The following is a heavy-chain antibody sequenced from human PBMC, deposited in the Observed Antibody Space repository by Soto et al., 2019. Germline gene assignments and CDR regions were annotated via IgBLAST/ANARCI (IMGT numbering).Heavy chain of an antibody. Sequence: SDILSLTCTVSGAAISTYYWNGLRQCQGMGPEWIGNIYRHGSNHYNHSLNSRVAISLDTSRNKFCLKLHSVTAADTAVYFCARQIGDDPFDVWGQGTMVT. J-gene: IGHJ3*01. CDR3: ARQIGDDPFDV. V-gene: IGHV4-59*07. CDR1: GAAISTYY. D-gene: IGHD3-3*01. CDR2: IYRHGSN.